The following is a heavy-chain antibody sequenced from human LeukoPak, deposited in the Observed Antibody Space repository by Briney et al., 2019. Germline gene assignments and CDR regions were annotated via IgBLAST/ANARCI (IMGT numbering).Heavy chain of an antibody. CDR1: GGSISSGDYY. V-gene: IGHV3-11*03. Sequence: LSLTCTVSGGSISSGDYYWSWIRPAPGKGLEWVSYISSSSGFTNYADSVKGRFTISIDNAKNSLFLQMNSLRAEDTAVYYCARHPDKAMGGACFQQWGRGTLVTVSS. CDR2: ISSSSGFT. J-gene: IGHJ1*01. CDR3: ARHPDKAMGGACFQQ. D-gene: IGHD5-18*01.